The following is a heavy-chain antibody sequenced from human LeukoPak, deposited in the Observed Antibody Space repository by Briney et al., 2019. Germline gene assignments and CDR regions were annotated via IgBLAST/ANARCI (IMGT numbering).Heavy chain of an antibody. CDR1: GFTFSNYA. V-gene: IGHV3-23*01. Sequence: SGGSLRLSCAASGFTFSNYAMSWVRQAPGKGLEWVSAISDSGGSTYYADSVKGRFTISRDNSKDTLFLQMDSLRAEDTAPYYCAKSVAIYFYYGLDVWGQGTTVTVSS. J-gene: IGHJ6*02. CDR2: ISDSGGST. CDR3: AKSVAIYFYYGLDV. D-gene: IGHD3-3*01.